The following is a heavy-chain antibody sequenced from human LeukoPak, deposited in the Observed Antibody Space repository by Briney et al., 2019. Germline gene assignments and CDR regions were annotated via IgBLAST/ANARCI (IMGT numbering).Heavy chain of an antibody. V-gene: IGHV3-21*01. CDR2: ISSSSSYI. CDR3: ARDGETYGWNYGFDH. CDR1: GFTFSIYS. Sequence: GGSLRLSCAASGFTFSIYSMNWVRQAPGKGLEWVSFISSSSSYIYYADSMKGRFTVSRDNAKSSLYLQMNSLRAEDTAVYYCARDGETYGWNYGFDHWGQGTLVTVSS. D-gene: IGHD1-7*01. J-gene: IGHJ4*02.